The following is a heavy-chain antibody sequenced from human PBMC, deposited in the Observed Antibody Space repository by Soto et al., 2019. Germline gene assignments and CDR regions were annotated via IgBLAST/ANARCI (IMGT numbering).Heavy chain of an antibody. D-gene: IGHD3-10*01. J-gene: IGHJ5*02. CDR3: AITPCPHYYKIDCSVRSNWLDP. CDR1: AGTLSSYV. Sequence: SVKVSCKRSAGTLSSYVICWVRQLPGQGLERMWSIIRVAARSNDAQKFKGNVTISEEESTSSAYMEFTILRDDDTDIYYCAITPCPHYYKIDCSVRSNWLDPWGQGTLVTVSS. V-gene: IGHV1-69*11. CDR2: IIRVAARS.